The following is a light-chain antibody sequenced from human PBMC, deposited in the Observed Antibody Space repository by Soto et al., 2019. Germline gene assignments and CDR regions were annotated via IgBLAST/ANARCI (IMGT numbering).Light chain of an antibody. CDR1: QDISVY. J-gene: IGKJ5*01. V-gene: IGKV1-27*01. Sequence: DIQMTQSPSSLSASVGDRVTITCRASQDISVYLAWYQQKPGKVPKLLIYSASTLQSGVPSRVSGSGSGTDFTLTISSLQPEDVETYYWQKFNTAPLTFGQGTRLEIK. CDR3: QKFNTAPLT. CDR2: SAS.